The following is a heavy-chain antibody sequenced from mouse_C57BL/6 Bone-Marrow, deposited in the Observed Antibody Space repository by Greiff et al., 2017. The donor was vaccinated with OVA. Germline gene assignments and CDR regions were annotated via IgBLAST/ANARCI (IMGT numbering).Heavy chain of an antibody. J-gene: IGHJ3*01. D-gene: IGHD2-2*01. V-gene: IGHV1-74*01. CDR1: GYTFTSYW. CDR3: AIFYYGYFRAY. CDR2: IHPSDSDT. Sequence: QVQLKQPGAELVKPGASVKVSCKASGYTFTSYWMHWVKQRPGQGLEWIGRIHPSDSDTNYNQKFKGKATLTVDKSSSTAYMQLSSLTSEDSAVYYCAIFYYGYFRAYWGQGTLVTVSA.